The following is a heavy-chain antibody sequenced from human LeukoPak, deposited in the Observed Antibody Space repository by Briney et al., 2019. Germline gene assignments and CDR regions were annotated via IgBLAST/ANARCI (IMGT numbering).Heavy chain of an antibody. CDR1: GGTFSSYA. D-gene: IGHD6-19*01. Sequence: SVKVSCKASGGTFSSYAISWVRQAPGQGLEWMGRIIPIFGIANYAQKFQGRVTITADKSTSTAYMELSSLRSEDTAVYYCAREAQIAVQFDYWGQGTLVTVSS. V-gene: IGHV1-69*04. J-gene: IGHJ4*02. CDR2: IIPIFGIA. CDR3: AREAQIAVQFDY.